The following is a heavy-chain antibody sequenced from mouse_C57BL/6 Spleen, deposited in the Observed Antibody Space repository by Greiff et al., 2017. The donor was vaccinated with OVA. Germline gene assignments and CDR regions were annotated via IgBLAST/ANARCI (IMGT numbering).Heavy chain of an antibody. CDR3: TRERVTGTWFAY. CDR1: GFTFSSYA. D-gene: IGHD4-1*01. V-gene: IGHV5-9-1*02. CDR2: ISSGGDYI. J-gene: IGHJ3*01. Sequence: EVQLVESGEGLVKPGGSLKLSCAASGFTFSSYAMSWVRQTPEKRLEWVAYISSGGDYIYYADTVKGRFTISRDNARNTLYLQMSSLKSEDTAMYYCTRERVTGTWFAYWGQGTLVTVSA.